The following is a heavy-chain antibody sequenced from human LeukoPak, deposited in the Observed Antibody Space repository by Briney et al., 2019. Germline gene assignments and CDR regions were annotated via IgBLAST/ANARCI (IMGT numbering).Heavy chain of an antibody. CDR3: ARGDYASTFDY. J-gene: IGHJ4*02. CDR1: GGSISSSSYY. V-gene: IGHV4-39*07. Sequence: SETLSLTCTVSGGSISSSSYYWGWIRQPPGKGLEWIGSIYYSGSTYYNPSLKSRVTMSVDTSKNQFSLKLSSVTAADTAVYYCARGDYASTFDYWGQGTLVTVSS. CDR2: IYYSGST. D-gene: IGHD4-17*01.